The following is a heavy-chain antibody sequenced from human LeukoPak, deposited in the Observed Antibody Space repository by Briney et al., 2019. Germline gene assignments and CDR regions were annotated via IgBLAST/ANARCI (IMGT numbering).Heavy chain of an antibody. J-gene: IGHJ4*02. CDR1: GFAFSDYY. V-gene: IGHV3-11*01. CDR3: AREPRLAVY. CDR2: ISGSGNSI. Sequence: RAGGPLRLSCAGSGFAFSDYYMTWIRQAPGRGLEFISYISGSGNSIVYADSVKGRFTISRDNAKNSLYLQMNSLRDEDTAVYYCAREPRLAVYWGQGTLVTVSS. D-gene: IGHD6-19*01.